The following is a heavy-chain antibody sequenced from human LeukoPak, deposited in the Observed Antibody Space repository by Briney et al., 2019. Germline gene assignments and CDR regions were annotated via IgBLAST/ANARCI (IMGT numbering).Heavy chain of an antibody. J-gene: IGHJ4*02. Sequence: PGGSLRLSCAASGFTFSSYWMSWVRQAPGKGLEWVANIKQDGSEKYYVDSVKGRFTISRDNAKNPLYLQMNSLRAKDTAVYYCARDAKSQYNWNGEVDYWGQGTLVTVSS. CDR2: IKQDGSEK. CDR3: ARDAKSQYNWNGEVDY. D-gene: IGHD1-20*01. V-gene: IGHV3-7*01. CDR1: GFTFSSYW.